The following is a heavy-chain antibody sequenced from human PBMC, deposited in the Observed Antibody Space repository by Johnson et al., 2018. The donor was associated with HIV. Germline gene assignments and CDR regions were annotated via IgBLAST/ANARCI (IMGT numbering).Heavy chain of an antibody. D-gene: IGHD3-10*01. V-gene: IGHV3-11*01. CDR2: ISSSGTTM. CDR3: AMPSMVQGGPDAFDI. J-gene: IGHJ3*02. CDR1: GFTFSDYY. Sequence: QVQLVESGGDLVQPGGSLRLSCAASGFTFSDYYMDWIRQAPGKGLEWLSYISSSGTTMYYADSVKGRFIISRDNAKNSLHLQMNSLRAEDTAVYYCAMPSMVQGGPDAFDIWGQGTMVTVSS.